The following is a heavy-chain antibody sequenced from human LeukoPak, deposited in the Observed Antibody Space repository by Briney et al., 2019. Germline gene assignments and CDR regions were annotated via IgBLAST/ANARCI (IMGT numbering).Heavy chain of an antibody. J-gene: IGHJ4*02. CDR2: ISANNGDT. V-gene: IGHV1-18*01. CDR1: GYTFIDYY. Sequence: ASVKVSCEASGYTFIDYYMHWVRQAPGQGLEWMGWISANNGDTHYAQKLQGRVTMTTDTSTSTAYMELRSLTSDDTAVYYCARKGTGEPSDYWGQGTLVTVSS. CDR3: ARKGTGEPSDY. D-gene: IGHD3-16*01.